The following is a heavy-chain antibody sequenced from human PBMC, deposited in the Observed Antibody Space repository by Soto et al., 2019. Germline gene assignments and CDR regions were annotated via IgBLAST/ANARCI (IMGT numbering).Heavy chain of an antibody. Sequence: QVQLQESCPGLVKPSQTLSLTCTVSGGSISSDDYYWSWISQPPGKCREWIGYIYYSGSAYYTTSLQSRVSISIDTSNNQFSLKLTSVTATYTAVYVCARCAALNNYYNYSGMYVWGQGTTVTVSS. J-gene: IGHJ6*02. D-gene: IGHD6-25*01. CDR1: GGSISSDDYY. CDR2: IYYSGSA. V-gene: IGHV4-30-4*01. CDR3: ARCAALNNYYNYSGMYV.